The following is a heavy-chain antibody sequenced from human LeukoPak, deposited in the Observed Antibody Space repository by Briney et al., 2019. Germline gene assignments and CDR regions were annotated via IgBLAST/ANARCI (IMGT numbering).Heavy chain of an antibody. D-gene: IGHD4-17*01. CDR1: DFTVSNNY. V-gene: IGHV3-53*01. Sequence: PGGSLRLSCAASDFTVSNNYMSWVRQAPGKGLEWVSLIYSGGGTYYADSVKGRFTISRDNSKNTLYLQMNNLRAEDTAVYYCARWTTLHFDYWGQGTLVTVSS. CDR3: ARWTTLHFDY. J-gene: IGHJ4*02. CDR2: IYSGGGT.